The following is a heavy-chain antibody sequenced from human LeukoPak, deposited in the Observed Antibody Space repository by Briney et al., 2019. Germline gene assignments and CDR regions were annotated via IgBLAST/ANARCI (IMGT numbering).Heavy chain of an antibody. Sequence: PSETLSLTCTVSGGSISSSSYYWGWIRQPPGKGLEWIGSIYYSGSTYYNPSLKSRVTISVDTSKNQFSLKPSSVTAADTAVYYCARDDCSSGWCDAFDIWGQGTMVTVSS. CDR1: GGSISSSSYY. D-gene: IGHD6-19*01. CDR3: ARDDCSSGWCDAFDI. V-gene: IGHV4-39*07. J-gene: IGHJ3*02. CDR2: IYYSGST.